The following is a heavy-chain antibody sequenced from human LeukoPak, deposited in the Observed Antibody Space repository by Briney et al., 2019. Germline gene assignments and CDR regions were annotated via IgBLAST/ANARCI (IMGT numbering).Heavy chain of an antibody. J-gene: IGHJ6*03. CDR2: VYSSGSN. D-gene: IGHD3-3*01. CDR1: GGSISRYH. Sequence: SETLSLTCIVSGGSISRYHWSWLRQPPGRGLEWVGCVYSSGSNTYDPSPKSRVTTSLDTSSNQFPLKLTSVSAADTAVYFCGSGLVSDFWSGYYPRHFYYFIYVWGNGTPVTVSS. CDR3: GSGLVSDFWSGYYPRHFYYFIYV. V-gene: IGHV4-4*09.